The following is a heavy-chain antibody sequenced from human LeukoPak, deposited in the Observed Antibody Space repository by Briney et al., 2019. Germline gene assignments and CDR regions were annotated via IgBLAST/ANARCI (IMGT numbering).Heavy chain of an antibody. CDR1: GGSISSSNW. J-gene: IGHJ4*02. CDR3: ARLFGHCSGGSCYPHYFDY. D-gene: IGHD2-15*01. V-gene: IGHV4-4*02. Sequence: SETLSLTCAVSGGSISSSNWWSWVRQPPGKGLEWIGEIYHSGSTNYNPSLKSRVTISVDKSKNQFSLKLSSVTAADTAVYYCARLFGHCSGGSCYPHYFDYWGQGTLVTVSS. CDR2: IYHSGST.